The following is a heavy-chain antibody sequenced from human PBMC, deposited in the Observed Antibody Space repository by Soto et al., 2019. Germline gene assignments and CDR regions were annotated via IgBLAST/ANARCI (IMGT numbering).Heavy chain of an antibody. D-gene: IGHD2-2*01. Sequence: GGSLKISCKGFWYSFTSHWIGWGRQMPGKSLEWMGIIYPGESDTRYSPSFQGQVTISADKSISTAYLQWSSLKASDTAMYYCARHKLARYQRPLRTNYYYYGMDVWGQGTTVTVSS. J-gene: IGHJ6*02. CDR2: IYPGESDT. CDR3: ARHKLARYQRPLRTNYYYYGMDV. V-gene: IGHV5-51*01. CDR1: WYSFTSHW.